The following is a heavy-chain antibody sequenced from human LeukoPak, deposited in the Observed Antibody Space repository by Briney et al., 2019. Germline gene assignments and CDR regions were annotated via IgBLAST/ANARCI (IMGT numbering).Heavy chain of an antibody. V-gene: IGHV1-69*13. CDR1: GYTFTSYG. Sequence: GASVKVSCTASGYTFTSYGISWVRQAPGQGLEWMGGIIPIFGTANYAQKFQGRVTITADESTSTAYMELSSLRSEDTAVYYCARGHYYDSTWGQGTLVTVSS. CDR3: ARGHYYDST. D-gene: IGHD3-22*01. CDR2: IIPIFGTA. J-gene: IGHJ5*02.